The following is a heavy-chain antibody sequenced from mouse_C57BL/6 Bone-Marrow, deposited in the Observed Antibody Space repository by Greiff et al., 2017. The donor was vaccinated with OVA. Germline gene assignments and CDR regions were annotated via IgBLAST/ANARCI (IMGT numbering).Heavy chain of an antibody. CDR3: ARGLSNWKGFAY. D-gene: IGHD2-5*01. Sequence: EVMLVESGGGLVKPGGSLKLSCAASGFTFSSYAMSWVRQTPEKRLEWVATISDGGSYTYYPDNVKGRFTISRDNAKNNLYLQMSHLKSEDTAMYYCARGLSNWKGFAYWGQGTLVTVSA. CDR1: GFTFSSYA. V-gene: IGHV5-4*03. CDR2: ISDGGSYT. J-gene: IGHJ3*01.